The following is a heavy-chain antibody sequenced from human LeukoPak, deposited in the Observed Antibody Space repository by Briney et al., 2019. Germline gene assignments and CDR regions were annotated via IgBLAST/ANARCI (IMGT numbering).Heavy chain of an antibody. CDR1: GFTFSSYS. Sequence: PGGSLRLSCAASGFTFSSYSMNWVRQAPGKGLEWISYISSSSSTIYYADSVKGRFTIFRDNAKNSLYLQMNSLRAEDTAVYYCARGYYSFDYWGQGTLVTVSS. J-gene: IGHJ4*02. D-gene: IGHD4-11*01. V-gene: IGHV3-48*01. CDR3: ARGYYSFDY. CDR2: ISSSSSTI.